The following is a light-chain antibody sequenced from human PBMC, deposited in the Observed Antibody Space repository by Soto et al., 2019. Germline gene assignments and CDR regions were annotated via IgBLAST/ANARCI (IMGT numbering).Light chain of an antibody. CDR3: QQYYTYPPT. Sequence: AIRMTQSPSSLSASTGDRVSITCRASKRISSYLAWYQQKPGKAPNLLIYAASTLQSGVPSRFSGSGSGTDFTLTISRLQSEDFATYYCQQYYTYPPTFGPGTKVEIK. J-gene: IGKJ1*01. V-gene: IGKV1-8*01. CDR1: KRISSY. CDR2: AAS.